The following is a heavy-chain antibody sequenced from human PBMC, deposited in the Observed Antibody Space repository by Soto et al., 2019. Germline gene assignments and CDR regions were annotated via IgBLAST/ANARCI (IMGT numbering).Heavy chain of an antibody. CDR1: GGSISSYY. J-gene: IGHJ5*02. V-gene: IGHV4-59*01. CDR2: IYYSGST. CDR3: ARNNGYDWHNRWFAP. Sequence: SETLSLTCTVSGGSISSYYWSWIRQPPGKGLEWIGYIYYSGSTNYNPSLKSRVTISVDTSKNQFSLKLSSVTAADTAVYYCARNNGYDWHNRWFAPLGQGTLLTVST. D-gene: IGHD5-12*01.